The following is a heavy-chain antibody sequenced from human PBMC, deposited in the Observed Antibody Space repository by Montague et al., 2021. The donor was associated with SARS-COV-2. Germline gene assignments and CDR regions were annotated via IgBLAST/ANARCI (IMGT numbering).Heavy chain of an antibody. J-gene: IGHJ4*02. V-gene: IGHV4-39*01. CDR2: INYNGRT. CDR1: GDPISCSSYY. Sequence: SETLSLTCTVSGDPISCSSYYWGRIRQSPGRGLEWLGSINYNGRTYYNPSLKSRVTISVDAPKDQFSLQLDSMTAADTAVYYCARQYGRGFVVTGFVTYFDYGGQGSLVIVSS. D-gene: IGHD2-15*01. CDR3: ARQYGRGFVVTGFVTYFDY.